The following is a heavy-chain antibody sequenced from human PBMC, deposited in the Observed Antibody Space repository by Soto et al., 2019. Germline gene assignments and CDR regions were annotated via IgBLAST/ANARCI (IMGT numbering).Heavy chain of an antibody. CDR2: IYPGDSDT. V-gene: IGHV5-51*01. J-gene: IGHJ3*02. D-gene: IGHD5-18*01. CDR3: ARQTRGYSYQGGAFDI. CDR1: GYSFTSYW. Sequence: PGESLKISCKGSGYSFTSYWIGWVRQMPGKGLEWMGIIYPGDSDTRYSPSFQGQVTISADKSISTAYLQWSSLKASDTAMYYCARQTRGYSYQGGAFDIWGQGTMVTVSS.